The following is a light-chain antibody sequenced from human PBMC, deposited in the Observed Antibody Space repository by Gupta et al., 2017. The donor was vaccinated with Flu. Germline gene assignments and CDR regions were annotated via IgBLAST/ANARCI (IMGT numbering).Light chain of an antibody. CDR1: TLAKKY. V-gene: IGLV3-10*01. CDR3: YSTDSSGNGV. Sequence: SYELTQPPSVSVSPGQTARIPCSGETLAKKYAFWYQQRSGQAPVRVSYEDTKRPTVIPERVSASTSGKKKTLTITGAQVDDEAYYDCYSTDSSGNGVVGGGPRMPVL. J-gene: IGLJ2*01. CDR2: EDT.